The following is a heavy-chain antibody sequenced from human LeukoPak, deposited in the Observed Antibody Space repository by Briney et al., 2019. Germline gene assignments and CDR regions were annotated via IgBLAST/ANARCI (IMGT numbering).Heavy chain of an antibody. Sequence: SQTLSLTCAISGDSISRNTITWNWIRQSPSRGLEWLGRTYYRSKWYNDYAVSVKSRITINPDTSKNQFSLHLNSVTPEDTAVYYCAGYSYGVRPSWGQGTLVTVSS. CDR1: GDSISRNTIT. CDR2: TYYRSKWYN. CDR3: AGYSYGVRPS. D-gene: IGHD5-18*01. J-gene: IGHJ5*02. V-gene: IGHV6-1*01.